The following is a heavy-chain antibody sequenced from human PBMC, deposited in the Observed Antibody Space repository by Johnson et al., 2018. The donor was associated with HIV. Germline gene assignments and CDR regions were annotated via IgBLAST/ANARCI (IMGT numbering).Heavy chain of an antibody. V-gene: IGHV3-74*01. CDR1: GFTFNTYW. Sequence: VQLVESGGGLVQPGGSLRLSCAVSGFTFNTYWMHWVRQAPGKGLVWVARINTAGGSTSYVDSVKGRFTVSRDNAKNTLYLQMNSLRREDTAVYYCARGVRNSYGYLLGTFDIWGQGTMVTVSS. D-gene: IGHD5-18*01. CDR3: ARGVRNSYGYLLGTFDI. J-gene: IGHJ3*02. CDR2: INTAGGST.